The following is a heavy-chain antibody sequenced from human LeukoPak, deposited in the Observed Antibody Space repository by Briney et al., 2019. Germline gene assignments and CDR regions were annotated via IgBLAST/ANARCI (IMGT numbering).Heavy chain of an antibody. D-gene: IGHD6-6*01. CDR3: ARDGVGYRSSSGLDY. J-gene: IGHJ4*02. V-gene: IGHV4-59*01. CDR2: IYYRVST. Sequence: SETLSLTCTVSGGSLSSYYWSWLRQPPGKGLEWIGYIYYRVSTNYNRTLTRRVPIPVETSNNQSSLTLSSVTAPDTAVYYCARDGVGYRSSSGLDYWGQGTLGTVSS. CDR1: GGSLSSYY.